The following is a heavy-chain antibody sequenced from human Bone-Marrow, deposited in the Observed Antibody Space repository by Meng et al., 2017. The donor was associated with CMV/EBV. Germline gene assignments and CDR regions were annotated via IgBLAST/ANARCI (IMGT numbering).Heavy chain of an antibody. V-gene: IGHV1-69*05. Sequence: SVKVSCKASGGTFSSYPFSWVRQAPGQGLEWMGGIIPVSDTPNYAQKFQGRVTVTTDESTRSAYMELSSLTSEDTAIYYCTRVTGRRGGYAVDYWGQGTLVTVSS. CDR3: TRVTGRRGGYAVDY. CDR2: IIPVSDTP. D-gene: IGHD5-12*01. J-gene: IGHJ4*02. CDR1: GGTFSSYP.